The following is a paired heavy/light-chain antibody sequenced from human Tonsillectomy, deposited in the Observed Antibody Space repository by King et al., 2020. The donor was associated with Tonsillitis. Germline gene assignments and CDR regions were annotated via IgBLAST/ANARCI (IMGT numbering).Heavy chain of an antibody. CDR3: TVALTLPQSRGVDY. V-gene: IGHV3-73*02. J-gene: IGHJ4*02. D-gene: IGHD3-10*01. CDR1: GFTFSDSA. CDR2: IRSYHNDYAT. Sequence: EVQLVQSGGDWVRPGGSLKLSCAASGFTFSDSAIHWVRQAPGKGLEWVGRIRSYHNDYATTYSESLRGRFTFSRDDSKNTAYLEMNNLTTEDTAVYYCTVALTLPQSRGVDYWGQGTLVSVSS.
Light chain of an antibody. CDR3: ATWDDTLSGRV. CDR2: TDD. Sequence: QSVLTQPPSTSGTPGQTVTISCSGSSSNIGSNNVHWYQQIPGTAPKLVIYTDDQRPSGVPDRFSGSKSGTSASLAISGLRSEDEADYYCATWDDTLSGRVFGGGTKLTVL. J-gene: IGLJ3*02. V-gene: IGLV1-47*01. CDR1: SSNIGSNN.